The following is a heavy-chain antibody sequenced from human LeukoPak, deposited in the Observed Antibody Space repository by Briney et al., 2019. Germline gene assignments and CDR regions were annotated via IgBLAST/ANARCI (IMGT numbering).Heavy chain of an antibody. CDR1: GYTFTGYY. V-gene: IGHV1-2*02. CDR2: INPNSGGI. D-gene: IGHD6-19*01. J-gene: IGHJ4*02. Sequence: ASVTVSCTASGYTFTGYYMHWVRQAPGQGLEWMGWINPNSGGINYAQKFQGRVTMTRDTSISTAYMELSRLRSDDTAVYYCARDPLAVADTADYWGQGTLVTVSS. CDR3: ARDPLAVADTADY.